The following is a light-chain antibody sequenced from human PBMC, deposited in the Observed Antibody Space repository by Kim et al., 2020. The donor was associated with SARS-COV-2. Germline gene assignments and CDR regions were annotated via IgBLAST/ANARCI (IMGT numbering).Light chain of an antibody. CDR3: VQATQFPRT. J-gene: IGKJ1*01. Sequence: PASIAYRSSQSLLHDNRNTSLYYFHRRPGQPPRLLDYKISGRFTGVQDRFSGSGAGTDFTLKINRVEAEDVGIYYCVQATQFPRTFGQGPKVDIK. CDR1: QSLLHDNRNTS. CDR2: KIS. V-gene: IGKV2-24*01.